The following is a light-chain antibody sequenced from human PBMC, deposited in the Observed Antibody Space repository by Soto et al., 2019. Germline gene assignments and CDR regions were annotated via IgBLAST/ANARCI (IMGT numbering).Light chain of an antibody. J-gene: IGKJ4*01. V-gene: IGKV3-20*01. CDR3: QQYDTSLRYT. Sequence: EIVLTQSPGTLSLSPGHRATLSREASQSVNNNYLAWYQHKPGQAPRLLIYGASSRATGIPDRFSGGGSGTDFPLTNRRLEREEFAVYYCQQYDTSLRYTFRGGTKVEI. CDR2: GAS. CDR1: QSVNNNY.